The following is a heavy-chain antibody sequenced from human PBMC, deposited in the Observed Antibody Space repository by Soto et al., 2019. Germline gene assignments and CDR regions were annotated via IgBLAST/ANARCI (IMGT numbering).Heavy chain of an antibody. D-gene: IGHD3-9*01. Sequence: QPPGKGVAWIGSIYYSGSTDYTPSLKSRVTISVDTSQYLFSLKLSSVTPADTAVYYCERQTFFFQAEDGIRDSVPVSAFLLNRSSDL. J-gene: IGHJ2*01. V-gene: IGHV4-39*01. CDR3: ERQTFFFQAEDGIRDSVPVSAFLLNRSSDL. CDR2: IYYSGST.